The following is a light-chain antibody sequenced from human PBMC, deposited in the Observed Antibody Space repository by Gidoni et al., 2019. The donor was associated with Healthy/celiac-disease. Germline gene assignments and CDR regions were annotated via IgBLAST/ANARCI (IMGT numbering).Light chain of an antibody. Sequence: EIVLTHSPATLSLSPGERATLSCRASQSVRSYLAWYQQKPGQAPRLLIYDASNRATGIPARFSGSGSGTDFTLTISSLEPEDFAVYYCQQRSNWPPLTFGGGTKVEIK. CDR3: QQRSNWPPLT. CDR2: DAS. V-gene: IGKV3-11*01. J-gene: IGKJ4*01. CDR1: QSVRSY.